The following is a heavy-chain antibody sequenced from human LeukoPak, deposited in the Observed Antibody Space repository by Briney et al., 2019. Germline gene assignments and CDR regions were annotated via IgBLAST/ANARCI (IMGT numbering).Heavy chain of an antibody. CDR1: GFTFSSYG. CDR2: IRYDGSNK. D-gene: IGHD3-22*01. V-gene: IGHV3-30*02. CDR3: VTNTYYYDSSGHFDY. Sequence: PGGSLRLSCAASGFTFSSYGMHWVRQAPGKGLGWVAFIRYDGSNKYYADSVKGRFTISRDNSKNTLYLQMNSLRAEDTAVYYCVTNTYYYDSSGHFDYWGQGTLVTVSS. J-gene: IGHJ4*02.